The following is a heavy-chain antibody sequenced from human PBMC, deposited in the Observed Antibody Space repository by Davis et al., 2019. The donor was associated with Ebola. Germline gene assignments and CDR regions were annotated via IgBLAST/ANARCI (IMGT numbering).Heavy chain of an antibody. CDR3: AERGGSV. Sequence: PGGSLRLSCTVSGVSISRHYWSWIRQPPGKRLAWIGSIYYTGSAYYNSSLNSRVTISVDTSKNQFSLKLSSVTAADTAMYYCAERGGSVWGQGTLVTVSS. J-gene: IGHJ4*02. D-gene: IGHD3-16*01. CDR1: GVSISRHY. V-gene: IGHV4-59*11. CDR2: IYYTGSA.